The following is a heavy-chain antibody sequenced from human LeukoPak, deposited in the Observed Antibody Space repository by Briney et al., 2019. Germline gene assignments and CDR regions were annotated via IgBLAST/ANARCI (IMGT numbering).Heavy chain of an antibody. CDR1: GFTFSSSA. CDR3: AKQLGYCSDGSCYFPY. Sequence: PGGSLRLSCAASGFTFSSSAMSWVRQAPGKGLEWVSAISNNGGYTYYADSVQGRFTISRDNSKSTLCLQMNNLRAEDTAVYYCAKQLGYCSDGSCYFPYRGQGTLVTVSS. J-gene: IGHJ4*02. CDR2: ISNNGGYT. D-gene: IGHD2-15*01. V-gene: IGHV3-23*01.